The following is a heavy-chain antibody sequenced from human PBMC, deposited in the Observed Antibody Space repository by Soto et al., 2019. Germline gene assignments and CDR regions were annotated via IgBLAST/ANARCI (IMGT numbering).Heavy chain of an antibody. CDR2: IYYSGST. V-gene: IGHV4-31*03. Sequence: SETLSLTCTVSGSSISSGGYYWSWIRQHPGKGLEGIGYIYYSGSTYYNPSLKSRVTISVDTSKNQFSLKLSSVTATDTAVYSCARRRIAVAGKDEYWRQGTLVTVS. CDR1: GSSISSGGYY. J-gene: IGHJ4*02. CDR3: ARRRIAVAGKDEY. D-gene: IGHD6-19*01.